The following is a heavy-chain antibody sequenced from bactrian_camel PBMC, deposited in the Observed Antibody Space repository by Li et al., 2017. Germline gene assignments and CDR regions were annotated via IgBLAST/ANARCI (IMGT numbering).Heavy chain of an antibody. Sequence: VQLVESGGGSVEAGGSLRLSCAASGSGYISGTYCLGWFRQLPGKEREGVAAISPTTGTPYYADSVKGRFTSSRDNAKNTVYLQVSSLELADTATYYCAADTHNPQIVVPETPCAGYGYWGRGTQVTVS. J-gene: IGHJ6*01. V-gene: IGHV3S1*01. CDR1: GSGYISGTYC. D-gene: IGHD6*01. CDR3: AADTHNPQIVVPETPCAGYGY. CDR2: ISPTTGTP.